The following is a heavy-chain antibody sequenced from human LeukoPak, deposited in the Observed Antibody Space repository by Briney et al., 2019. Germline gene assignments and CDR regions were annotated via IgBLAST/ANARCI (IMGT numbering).Heavy chain of an antibody. Sequence: ASVKVSCKASGYTFNKYAINWVRQAPGQGLEWMGGIIPIFGTANYAQKFQGRVTITADESTSTAYMELSSLRPEDTAVYYCARDSRGFGRLPDSWGQGTLVTVSS. V-gene: IGHV1-69*13. D-gene: IGHD3-10*01. CDR1: GYTFNKYA. CDR3: ARDSRGFGRLPDS. CDR2: IIPIFGTA. J-gene: IGHJ4*02.